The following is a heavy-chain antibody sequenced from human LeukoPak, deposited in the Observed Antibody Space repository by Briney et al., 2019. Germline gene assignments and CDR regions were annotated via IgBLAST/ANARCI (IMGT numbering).Heavy chain of an antibody. Sequence: KPSETLSLTCTVSGGSISSGGYYWSWIRQPPGKGLEWIGYIYHSGSTYYNPSLKSRVTISVDRSKNQFSLKLSSVTAADTAVYYCARDSLSGPYYFDYWGQGTLVTVSS. CDR1: GGSISSGGYY. V-gene: IGHV4-30-2*01. CDR3: ARDSLSGPYYFDY. CDR2: IYHSGST. D-gene: IGHD3-3*01. J-gene: IGHJ4*02.